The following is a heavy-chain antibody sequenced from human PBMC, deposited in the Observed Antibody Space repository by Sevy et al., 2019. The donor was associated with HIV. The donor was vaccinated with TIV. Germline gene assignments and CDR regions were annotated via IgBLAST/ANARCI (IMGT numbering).Heavy chain of an antibody. CDR2: ISGSGGST. CDR3: AKIGSDYFYYYYMDV. CDR1: GFTFSSYA. Sequence: GGSLRLSCAASGFTFSSYAMSWVRQAPGKGLEWVSAISGSGGSTYYADSVKGRFTISRDNSKNRLYLQMNSLRAEDTAVYYCAKIGSDYFYYYYMDVWGKGTTVTVSS. D-gene: IGHD1-26*01. J-gene: IGHJ6*03. V-gene: IGHV3-23*01.